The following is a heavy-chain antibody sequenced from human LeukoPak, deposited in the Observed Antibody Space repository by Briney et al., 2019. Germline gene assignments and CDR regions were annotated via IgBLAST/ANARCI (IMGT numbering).Heavy chain of an antibody. CDR2: ISAYNGNT. CDR1: GHTFTSYG. V-gene: IGHV1-18*01. CDR3: AINLNYYDSSGYLDY. J-gene: IGHJ4*02. D-gene: IGHD3-22*01. Sequence: GASVKVSCKASGHTFTSYGISWVRQAPGQGLEWMGWISAYNGNTNYAQKLQGRVTMTTDTSTSTAYMELRSLRSDDTAVYYCAINLNYYDSSGYLDYWGQGTLVTVSS.